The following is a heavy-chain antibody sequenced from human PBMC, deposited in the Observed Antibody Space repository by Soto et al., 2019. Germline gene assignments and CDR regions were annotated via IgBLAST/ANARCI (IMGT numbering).Heavy chain of an antibody. CDR3: ARGWGYCSGGSCPADI. CDR1: GYTFTGYY. Sequence: ASVKVSCKASGYTFTGYYMHWVRQAPGQGLEWMGWINPNSGGTNYAQKFQGRVTMTRDTSISTAYMELSRLRSDDTAVYYCARGWGYCSGGSCPADIWGQGTMVT. CDR2: INPNSGGT. J-gene: IGHJ3*02. V-gene: IGHV1-2*02. D-gene: IGHD2-15*01.